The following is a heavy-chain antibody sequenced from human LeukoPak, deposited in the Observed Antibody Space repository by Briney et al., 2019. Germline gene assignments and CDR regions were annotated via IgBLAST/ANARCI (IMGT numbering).Heavy chain of an antibody. CDR2: IRSKAYGGTT. CDR1: GFTFGDYA. D-gene: IGHD6-13*01. Sequence: PGRSLRLSCTASGFTFGDYAMSWVRQAPGKGLEWVGFIRSKAYGGTTEYAASVKGRFTISRDDSKGIAYLQMNSLKTEDTAVYYCTRDEQAAAGTPNWFDPWGQGTLVTVSS. J-gene: IGHJ5*02. CDR3: TRDEQAAAGTPNWFDP. V-gene: IGHV3-49*04.